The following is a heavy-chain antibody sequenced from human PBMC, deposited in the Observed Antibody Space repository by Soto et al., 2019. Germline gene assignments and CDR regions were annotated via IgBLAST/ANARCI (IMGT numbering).Heavy chain of an antibody. D-gene: IGHD3-10*01. J-gene: IGHJ5*02. CDR3: ARSYGSGSSRQNWFDP. Sequence: QLQLQESGPGLVKPSETLSLTCSVSGDSVSSSSYYWGWIRQPPGKGLEWIETIDNSGSTYSNPSLNSRVTMSVDTSQNQFSLRLSSVTAADTALYYCARSYGSGSSRQNWFDPWGQGTLVTVSS. CDR2: IDNSGST. V-gene: IGHV4-39*01. CDR1: GDSVSSSSYY.